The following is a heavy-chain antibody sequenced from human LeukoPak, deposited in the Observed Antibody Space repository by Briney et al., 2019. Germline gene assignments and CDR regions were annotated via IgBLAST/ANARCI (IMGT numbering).Heavy chain of an antibody. CDR1: GFTFSSNG. Sequence: GGSLRLSCAASGFTFSSNGMHWVRQAPGKGLEWVAFIRFDGSNTYYADSVKGRLTISRDTSKNTLYLQMNSLRPEDTAVYYCAKAGGTSWAVLDYWGQGTLVTVSS. J-gene: IGHJ4*02. V-gene: IGHV3-30*02. CDR2: IRFDGSNT. CDR3: AKAGGTSWAVLDY. D-gene: IGHD6-13*01.